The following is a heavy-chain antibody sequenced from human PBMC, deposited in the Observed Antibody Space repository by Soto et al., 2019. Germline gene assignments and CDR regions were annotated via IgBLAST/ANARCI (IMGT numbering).Heavy chain of an antibody. CDR3: ARAFTTVTTSVGGIDY. D-gene: IGHD4-17*01. CDR2: INPNSGGT. Sequence: ASVKVSCKASGYTFTGYYMHWVRQAPGQGLEWMGWINPNSGGTNYAQKFQGWVTMTRDTSISTAYMELGRLRSDDTAVYYCARAFTTVTTSVGGIDYWGQGTLVTVLL. CDR1: GYTFTGYY. V-gene: IGHV1-2*04. J-gene: IGHJ4*02.